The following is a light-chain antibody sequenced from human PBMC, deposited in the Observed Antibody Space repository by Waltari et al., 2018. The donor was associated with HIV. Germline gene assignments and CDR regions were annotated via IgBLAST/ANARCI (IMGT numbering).Light chain of an antibody. CDR3: ASFTDDNTLL. V-gene: IGLV2-14*03. CDR2: DVD. Sequence: SAVTQPASVSGLPGQSITISCTGDDSDFALYNFVSWYQQHPGKLPSLIVSDVDSRASGISARFSGSKSGHTASLNISGLRAEDEADYYCASFTDDNTLLFGGGTKVTVL. J-gene: IGLJ3*02. CDR1: DSDFALYNF.